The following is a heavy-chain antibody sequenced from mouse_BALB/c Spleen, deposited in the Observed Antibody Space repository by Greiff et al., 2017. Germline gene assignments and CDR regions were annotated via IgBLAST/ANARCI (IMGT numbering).Heavy chain of an antibody. D-gene: IGHD2-14*01. J-gene: IGHJ4*01. CDR3: ARVYYRYDDAMDY. Sequence: EVQGVESGGGLVQPGGSLRLSCATSGFTFTDYYMSWVRQPPGKALEWLGFIRNKANGYTTEYSASVKGRFTISRDNSQSILYLQMNTLRAEDSATYYCARVYYRYDDAMDYWGQGTSVTVSS. V-gene: IGHV7-3*02. CDR1: GFTFTDYY. CDR2: IRNKANGYTT.